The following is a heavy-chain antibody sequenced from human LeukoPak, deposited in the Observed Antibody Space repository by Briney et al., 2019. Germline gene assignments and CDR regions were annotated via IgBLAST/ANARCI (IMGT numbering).Heavy chain of an antibody. D-gene: IGHD3-10*01. CDR3: ARGHTLLWFGAGGPDYYYYMDV. J-gene: IGHJ6*03. V-gene: IGHV3-21*01. CDR2: ISSSSSYI. Sequence: PGGSLRLSCAASGFTFRSYSMNWVRQAPGKGLEWVSSISSSSSYIYYADSVKGRFTISRDNAKNSLYLQMNSLRAEDTAVYYCARGHTLLWFGAGGPDYYYYMDVWGKGTTVTVSS. CDR1: GFTFRSYS.